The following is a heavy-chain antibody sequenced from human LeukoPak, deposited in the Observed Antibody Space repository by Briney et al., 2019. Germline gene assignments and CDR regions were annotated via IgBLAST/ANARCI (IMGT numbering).Heavy chain of an antibody. D-gene: IGHD3-16*01. CDR3: ARPRSVGKSYMDV. CDR1: VGSFSGYY. CDR2: INHSGST. V-gene: IGHV4-34*01. Sequence: SETLSLXCAVYVGSFSGYYWTWIRQPPGKGLEWIGEINHSGSTNYNPSLKSRVTISVDTSKNQFSLKLSSVTAADTAVYYCARPRSVGKSYMDVWGKGTTVTVSS. J-gene: IGHJ6*03.